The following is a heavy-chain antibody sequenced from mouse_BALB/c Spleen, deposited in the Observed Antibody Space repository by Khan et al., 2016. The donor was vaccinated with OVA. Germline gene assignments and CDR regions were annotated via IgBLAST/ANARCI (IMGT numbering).Heavy chain of an antibody. D-gene: IGHD3-3*01. J-gene: IGHJ2*01. CDR2: ISSGGSYT. Sequence: EVELVESGGGLVKPGGSLKLSCAASGFTFSTYTMSWVRQTPGKRLEWVATISSGGSYTYYPDSVKGRFTISRDNAMNTLNLQMSSLKSEDTAIYYCSRESIIRAGYFDYWGQGTTLTVSS. CDR1: GFTFSTYT. CDR3: SRESIIRAGYFDY. V-gene: IGHV5-6-4*01.